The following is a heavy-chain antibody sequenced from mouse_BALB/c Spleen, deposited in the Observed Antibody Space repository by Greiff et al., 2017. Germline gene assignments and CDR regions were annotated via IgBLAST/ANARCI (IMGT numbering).Heavy chain of an antibody. D-gene: IGHD2-4*01. J-gene: IGHJ3*01. CDR2: ISSGGSYT. CDR1: GFTFSSYA. V-gene: IGHV5-9-3*01. CDR3: ARLRDYDYDVGFAY. Sequence: EVKLVESGGGLVKPGGSLKLSCAASGFTFSSYAMSWVRQTPEKRLEWVATISSGGSYTYYPDSVKGRFTISRDNAKNTLYLQMSSLRSEDTAMYYCARLRDYDYDVGFAYWGQGTLVTVSA.